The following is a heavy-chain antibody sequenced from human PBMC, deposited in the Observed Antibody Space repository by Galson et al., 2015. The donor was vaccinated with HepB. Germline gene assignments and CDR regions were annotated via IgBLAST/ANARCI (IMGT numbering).Heavy chain of an antibody. D-gene: IGHD6-19*01. V-gene: IGHV3-30*02. CDR3: AKAHSSGWYYFDY. CDR2: IRYDGSNK. Sequence: SLRLSCAASGFTFSSYGMHWVRQAPGKGLEWVAFIRYDGSNKYYADSVKGRFTISRDNSKNTLYLQMNSLRAEDTAVYYCAKAHSSGWYYFDYWGQGTLVTVSS. J-gene: IGHJ4*02. CDR1: GFTFSSYG.